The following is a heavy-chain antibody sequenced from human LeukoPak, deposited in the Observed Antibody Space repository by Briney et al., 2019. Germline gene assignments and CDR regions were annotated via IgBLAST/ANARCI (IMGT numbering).Heavy chain of an antibody. Sequence: GGSLRLSCAASGFTFSSYAMPWVRQAPGKGLEWVAVISYDGSNKYYADSVKGRFTISRDNSKNTLYLQMNGLRAEDTAVYYCARDRKRVGGYYDSSGYYAFDYWGQGTLVTVSS. CDR3: ARDRKRVGGYYDSSGYYAFDY. CDR1: GFTFSSYA. V-gene: IGHV3-30*04. CDR2: ISYDGSNK. J-gene: IGHJ4*02. D-gene: IGHD3-22*01.